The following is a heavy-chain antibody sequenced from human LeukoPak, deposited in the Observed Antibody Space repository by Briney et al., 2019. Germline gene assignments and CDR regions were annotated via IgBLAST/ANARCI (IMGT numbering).Heavy chain of an antibody. CDR3: AKDREDSAMISGVFDL. J-gene: IGHJ2*01. D-gene: IGHD5-18*01. CDR1: GFTFTSYA. Sequence: GGSLRLSCTASGFTFTSYAMTWVRQAPGKGLEWVSGISGSGGHTYNADSVEGRFTISRDNFKNTVSLQLSSLRVEDTAVYFCAKDREDSAMISGVFDLWGRGTLVTVSS. CDR2: ISGSGGHT. V-gene: IGHV3-23*01.